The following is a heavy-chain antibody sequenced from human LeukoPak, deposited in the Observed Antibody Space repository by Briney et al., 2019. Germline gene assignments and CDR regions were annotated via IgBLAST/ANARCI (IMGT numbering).Heavy chain of an antibody. CDR3: ARVPYHTDYYYYYGMDV. V-gene: IGHV1-8*01. D-gene: IGHD2-2*01. J-gene: IGHJ6*02. CDR2: MNPNNGNT. Sequence: ASVKVSCKASGYTFTNYDINWVRQATGQGLEWMGWMNPNNGNTGYAQKFQGRVTMTRNTSISTAYMELSSLTSEDTAVYYCARVPYHTDYYYYYGMDVWGQGTTVTVSS. CDR1: GYTFTNYD.